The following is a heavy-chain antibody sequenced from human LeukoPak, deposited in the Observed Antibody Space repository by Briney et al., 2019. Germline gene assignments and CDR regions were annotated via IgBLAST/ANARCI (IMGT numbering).Heavy chain of an antibody. CDR2: INPSGGST. CDR1: GYTFTSYY. V-gene: IGHV1-46*01. J-gene: IGHJ4*02. CDR3: ARSRVPAGKYCSGGSCYGGFDY. Sequence: ASVKVSCKASGYTFTSYYMHWVRQAPGQGLEWMGIINPSGGSTSYAQKFQGRVTITRDTSASTAYMEPSSLRSEDTAVYYCARSRVPAGKYCSGGSCYGGFDYWGQGTLVTVSS. D-gene: IGHD2-15*01.